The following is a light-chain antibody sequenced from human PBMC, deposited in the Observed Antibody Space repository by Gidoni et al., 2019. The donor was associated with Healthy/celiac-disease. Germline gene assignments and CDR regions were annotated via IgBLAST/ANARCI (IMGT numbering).Light chain of an antibody. Sequence: EIVLTQSPGTLSLSPGERATRSCRASQSVSSSYLAWYQQKPGQAPRLLIYGSSSRATGIPDRFSGSGSGTDFTLTISRLEPEDFAVYYCQQYGISPPYTFXQXTKLEIK. J-gene: IGKJ2*01. V-gene: IGKV3-20*01. CDR2: GSS. CDR1: QSVSSSY. CDR3: QQYGISPPYT.